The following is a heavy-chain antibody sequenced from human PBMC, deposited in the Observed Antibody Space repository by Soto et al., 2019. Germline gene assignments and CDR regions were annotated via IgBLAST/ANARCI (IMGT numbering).Heavy chain of an antibody. V-gene: IGHV4-34*01. CDR3: ARGDILTGYSY. CDR1: GGCFRGYY. Sequence: PSETLSLTCAVYGGCFRGYYWSWIRQPPGKGLEWIGEINHSGSTKYNPSLKSRVTISVDTSKNQFSLKLTSVTAADTAVFYCARGDILTGYSYWGHGTLVTVSS. J-gene: IGHJ4*01. CDR2: INHSGST. D-gene: IGHD3-9*01.